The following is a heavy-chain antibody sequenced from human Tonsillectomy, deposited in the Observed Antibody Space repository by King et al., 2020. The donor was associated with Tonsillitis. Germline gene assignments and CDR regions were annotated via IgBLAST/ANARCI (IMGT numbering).Heavy chain of an antibody. V-gene: IGHV5-51*01. D-gene: IGHD1-26*01. Sequence: VQLVQSGAEVKKPGESLKISCKGSGYSFTSYWIGWVRQMPGKGLEWMGIIYPGDSDTRYSPSFPGQVTISADKSISPAYLQWSSLKASDTAMYYCARLGPYLGATRPFDYWGQGTLVTVSS. CDR2: IYPGDSDT. CDR1: GYSFTSYW. J-gene: IGHJ4*02. CDR3: ARLGPYLGATRPFDY.